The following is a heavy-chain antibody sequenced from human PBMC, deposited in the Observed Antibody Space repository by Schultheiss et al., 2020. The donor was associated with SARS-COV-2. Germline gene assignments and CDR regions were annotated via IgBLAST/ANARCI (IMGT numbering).Heavy chain of an antibody. D-gene: IGHD3-22*01. Sequence: SETLSLTCTVSGGSISSSSYYWGWIRQPPGKGLEWIGSIYTSGSTNYNPSLKSRVTISVDTSKNQFSLKLSSVTAADTAVYYCASLDYYDSSGPNFDYWGQGTLVTVSS. V-gene: IGHV4-39*07. CDR3: ASLDYYDSSGPNFDY. CDR1: GGSISSSSYY. J-gene: IGHJ4*02. CDR2: IYTSGST.